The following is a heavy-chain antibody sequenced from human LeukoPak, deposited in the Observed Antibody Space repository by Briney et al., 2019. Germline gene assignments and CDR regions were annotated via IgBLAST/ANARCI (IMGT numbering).Heavy chain of an antibody. CDR1: GYTFTSYG. Sequence: ASVKVSCKASGYTFTSYGISWVRQAPGQGLEWMGWISAYNGNTNYAQKLQGRVTMTTDTSTSTAYMELRSLRSDDTAVYYCARDSRIVGATLWYYYYGMDVWGQGTTVTVSS. J-gene: IGHJ6*02. CDR3: ARDSRIVGATLWYYYYGMDV. V-gene: IGHV1-18*01. CDR2: ISAYNGNT. D-gene: IGHD1-26*01.